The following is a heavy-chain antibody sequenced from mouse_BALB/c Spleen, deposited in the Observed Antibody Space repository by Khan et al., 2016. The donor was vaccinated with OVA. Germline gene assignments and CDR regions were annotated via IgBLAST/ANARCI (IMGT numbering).Heavy chain of an antibody. J-gene: IGHJ3*01. CDR2: INPSTGYT. D-gene: IGHD2-2*01. V-gene: IGHV1-7*01. CDR1: GYTFTSYW. CDR3: ARGGYGSFAY. Sequence: LQQSGAELAKPGASVKMSCKASGYTFTSYWMHWVKQRPGQGLEWIGYINPSTGYTEYNQKFKDKATLTTDKSSSTAYMQLSSLTSEDSAVYYCARGGYGSFAYWGQGTLVTVSA.